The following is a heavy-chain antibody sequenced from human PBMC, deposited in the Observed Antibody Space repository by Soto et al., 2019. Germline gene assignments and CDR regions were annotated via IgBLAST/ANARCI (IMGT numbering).Heavy chain of an antibody. CDR2: IYYSGST. CDR1: GGSISSGDYY. CDR3: ARGRVAHYYYYGMDV. J-gene: IGHJ6*02. D-gene: IGHD3-3*01. V-gene: IGHV4-30-4*01. Sequence: QVQLQESGPGLVKPSQTLSLTCTVSGGSISSGDYYWSWIRQPPGKGLEWIGYIYYSGSTYYNPSLKSRVTISVDTSKNQFSLKLSSVTAADTAGYYCARGRVAHYYYYGMDVWGQGTTVTVSS.